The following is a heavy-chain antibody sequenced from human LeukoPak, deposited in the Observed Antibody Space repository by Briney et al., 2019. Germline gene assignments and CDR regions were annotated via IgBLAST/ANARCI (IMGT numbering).Heavy chain of an antibody. CDR2: ISAYSGNT. CDR1: GYTFTNYG. CDR3: ARAREAGSYRSYYYYYMDV. J-gene: IGHJ6*03. V-gene: IGHV1-18*01. Sequence: ASVKVSCKASGYTFTNYGISWVRQAPGKGPEWMGWISAYSGNTNYVQKFLGRVSMTIDTSASTAYMELRSLRSDDTAVYYCARAREAGSYRSYYYYYMDVWGKGTTVTVSS. D-gene: IGHD1-26*01.